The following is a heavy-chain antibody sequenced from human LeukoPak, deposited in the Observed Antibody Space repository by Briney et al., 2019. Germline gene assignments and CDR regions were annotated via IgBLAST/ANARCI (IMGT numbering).Heavy chain of an antibody. J-gene: IGHJ4*02. CDR2: IYYSGST. V-gene: IGHV4-59*06. Sequence: PSETLSLTCTVSGGSISGYYWSWSRQHPGKGLEWIGYIYYSGSTYYNPSLKSRVTISVDTSKNQFSLKLSSVTAADTAVYYCARDWNPGIAIDWGQGTLVTVSS. CDR1: GGSISGYY. D-gene: IGHD6-13*01. CDR3: ARDWNPGIAID.